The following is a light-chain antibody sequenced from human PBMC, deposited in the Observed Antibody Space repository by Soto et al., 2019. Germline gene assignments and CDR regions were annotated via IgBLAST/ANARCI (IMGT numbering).Light chain of an antibody. CDR3: QQGNNWPLT. Sequence: EIAMTQSPATLSVSPGERATLSCRASQSISTELAWYQQIPGQPPRLLIYSASTRATGVPARFTGSGSGSEFTLTISGLQSEDFAIYYCQQGNNWPLTFGPGTRLEI. CDR2: SAS. V-gene: IGKV3-15*01. J-gene: IGKJ2*01. CDR1: QSISTE.